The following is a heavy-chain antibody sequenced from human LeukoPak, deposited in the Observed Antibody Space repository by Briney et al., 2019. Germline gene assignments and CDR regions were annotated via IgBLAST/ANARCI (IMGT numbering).Heavy chain of an antibody. J-gene: IGHJ4*02. Sequence: SETLSLTCTVSGGSISSYYWSWIRQPPGKGLEWIGEIYHSGSTNYNPSLKSRVTISVDKSKNQFSLKLSSVTAADTAVYYCASLKTWYYFDYWGQGTLVTVSS. CDR2: IYHSGST. CDR1: GGSISSYY. V-gene: IGHV4-59*12. CDR3: ASLKTWYYFDY.